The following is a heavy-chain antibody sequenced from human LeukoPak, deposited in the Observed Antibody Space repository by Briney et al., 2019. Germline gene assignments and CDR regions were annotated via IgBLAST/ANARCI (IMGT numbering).Heavy chain of an antibody. J-gene: IGHJ4*02. CDR3: ARQPSITLVGGVATGHYLDF. CDR2: IDPSTGST. D-gene: IGHD3-10*01. V-gene: IGHV1-2*02. Sequence: GASVKVSCKASGYTFTGYYMHWVRQAPGQGLEWMGWIDPSTGSTNYAQKFEGRVTLTRDTSISTAYMELRRLRSDDTAIYYCARQPSITLVGGVATGHYLDFWGQGTLVSVSS. CDR1: GYTFTGYY.